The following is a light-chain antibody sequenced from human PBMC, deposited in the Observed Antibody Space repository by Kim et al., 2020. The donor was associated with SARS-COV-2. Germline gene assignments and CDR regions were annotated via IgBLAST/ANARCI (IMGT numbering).Light chain of an antibody. CDR2: QDS. J-gene: IGLJ1*01. CDR1: KLGGKF. Sequence: YELTQPPSVSVSPGQTASITCSGDKLGGKFVCWXQQKPGQSPVLVIYQDSKRPSGIPERFSGSNSGNTATLTISGTQPMDEADYYCQAWDSSTDYVFGTG. V-gene: IGLV3-1*01. CDR3: QAWDSSTDYV.